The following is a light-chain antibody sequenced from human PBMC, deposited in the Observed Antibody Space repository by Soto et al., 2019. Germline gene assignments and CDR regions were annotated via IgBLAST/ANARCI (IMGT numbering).Light chain of an antibody. CDR2: DVS. CDR3: SSYTSRSTVV. V-gene: IGLV2-14*01. J-gene: IGLJ2*01. CDR1: SSDVGGYNY. Sequence: QSVLTQPASVSGSPGQSITISCTGTSSDVGGYNYVSWYQQHPGKAPKLMIYDVSNRPSGVSNRFSGSKSGNTASLTISGLQAEDEADYYCSSYTSRSTVVFGGGTKLTFL.